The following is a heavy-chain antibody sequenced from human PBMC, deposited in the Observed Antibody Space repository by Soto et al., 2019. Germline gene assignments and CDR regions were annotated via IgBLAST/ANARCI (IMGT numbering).Heavy chain of an antibody. Sequence: ASVKVSCKASGYTFTGYYMHWVRQAPGQGLEWMGWINPNSGGTNYAQKFQGWVTMTRDTSISTAYMELSRLRPDDTAVYYCARGGRYSSSPPNLWGQGTMVTVSS. D-gene: IGHD6-13*01. V-gene: IGHV1-2*04. J-gene: IGHJ3*01. CDR3: ARGGRYSSSPPNL. CDR1: GYTFTGYY. CDR2: INPNSGGT.